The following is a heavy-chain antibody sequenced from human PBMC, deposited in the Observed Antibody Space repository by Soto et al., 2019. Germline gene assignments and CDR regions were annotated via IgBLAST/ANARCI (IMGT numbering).Heavy chain of an antibody. Sequence: QVQLVQSGAEVKKPGSSVKVSCKASGGTFSSYTISWVRQAPGQGLEWMGRIIPILGIANYAQKFQGRVTIPADQSTSTAYMELSSQRSEDTAVYYCVRGDCAEYFQHWGQGTLVTVSS. D-gene: IGHD2-21*02. J-gene: IGHJ1*01. CDR3: VRGDCAEYFQH. V-gene: IGHV1-69*02. CDR2: IIPILGIA. CDR1: GGTFSSYT.